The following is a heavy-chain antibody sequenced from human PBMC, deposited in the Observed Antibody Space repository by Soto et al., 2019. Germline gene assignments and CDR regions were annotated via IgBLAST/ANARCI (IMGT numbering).Heavy chain of an antibody. CDR3: AKENRDDDSGWYSSTDWFDP. Sequence: QVQLEQSGAEVKKPGASVKVSCKASGYIFTAYSMHWVRRAPGQGLQWMGVVNPSGGSTNYAQKFQGRITLTRDTSRNTFYMELSSLRFEDTAVYYCAKENRDDDSGWYSSTDWFDPWGQGTLVTVSS. V-gene: IGHV1-46*01. D-gene: IGHD6-19*01. CDR2: VNPSGGST. CDR1: GYIFTAYS. J-gene: IGHJ5*02.